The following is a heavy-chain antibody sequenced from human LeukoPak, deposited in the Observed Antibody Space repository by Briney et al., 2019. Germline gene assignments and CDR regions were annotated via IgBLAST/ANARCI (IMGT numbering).Heavy chain of an antibody. CDR3: AKDSYYDSSGYYGGYYYYMDV. D-gene: IGHD3-22*01. Sequence: PGGSLRLSCAASGFTFSSYGMHWVRQAPGKGLEWVAFIRYDGSNKYYADSVKGRFTISRDNSKNTLYLQMNSLRAEDTAVYYCAKDSYYDSSGYYGGYYYYMDVWGKGTTVTISS. J-gene: IGHJ6*03. V-gene: IGHV3-30*02. CDR1: GFTFSSYG. CDR2: IRYDGSNK.